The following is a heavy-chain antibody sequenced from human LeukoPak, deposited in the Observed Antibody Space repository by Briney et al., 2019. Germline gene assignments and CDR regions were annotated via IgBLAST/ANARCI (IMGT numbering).Heavy chain of an antibody. CDR2: ISGSGYST. CDR1: GFTFSSYA. CDR3: AKGLIGKGDYYDSSGYYWGPYYFDY. V-gene: IGHV3-23*01. Sequence: PGGSLRLSCAASGFTFSSYAMSWVRQAPGKGLESVSIISGSGYSTYYADSVKGRFTISRDNSKNKLYLQMNSLRAEDTAVYYCAKGLIGKGDYYDSSGYYWGPYYFDYWGQGTLVTVSS. J-gene: IGHJ4*02. D-gene: IGHD3-22*01.